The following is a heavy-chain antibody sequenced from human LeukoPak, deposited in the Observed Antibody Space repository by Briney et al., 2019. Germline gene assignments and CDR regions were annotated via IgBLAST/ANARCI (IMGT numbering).Heavy chain of an antibody. Sequence: HAGGSLRLSCTASGFTFGDHAMSWFRQAPGKGPEWVGFISRKAYGGTTEYAASVEGRFTISRDDSKSIAHLQMNSLKTEDTAVYYCTRDKGYSGSGSYRPTGFYGMDVWGQGTTVIVSS. CDR1: GFTFGDHA. J-gene: IGHJ6*02. CDR2: ISRKAYGGTT. CDR3: TRDKGYSGSGSYRPTGFYGMDV. D-gene: IGHD3-10*01. V-gene: IGHV3-49*03.